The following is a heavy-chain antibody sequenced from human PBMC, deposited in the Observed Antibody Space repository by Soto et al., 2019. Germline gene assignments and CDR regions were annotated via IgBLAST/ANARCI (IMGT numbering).Heavy chain of an antibody. J-gene: IGHJ3*02. V-gene: IGHV4-31*03. D-gene: IGHD5-12*01. Sequence: SETLSLTCTVSGGSVSSGAYYWTWIRQRPGKGLEWVGYIYYSGSTYYSPSLKSRLSISLDTSKNQFSLRLSSVTAADTAMYYCARARLRAVYAFDIWGQGTMVTVSS. CDR1: GGSVSSGAYY. CDR2: IYYSGST. CDR3: ARARLRAVYAFDI.